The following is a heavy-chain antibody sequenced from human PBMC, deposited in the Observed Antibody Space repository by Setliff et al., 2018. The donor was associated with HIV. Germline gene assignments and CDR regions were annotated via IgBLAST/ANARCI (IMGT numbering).Heavy chain of an antibody. CDR2: ISPDNVNT. V-gene: IGHV1-2*02. CDR3: ARQLSNSFDY. CDR1: GYTFTDYF. D-gene: IGHD1-1*01. Sequence: SVKVSCKASGYTFTDYFMHWVRQAPGQGLEWMGWISPDNVNTRISQKFRGSVTMTRDRSINTAYMEFTGLTSDDTAVYYCARQLSNSFDYWGQGTLVTVSS. J-gene: IGHJ4*02.